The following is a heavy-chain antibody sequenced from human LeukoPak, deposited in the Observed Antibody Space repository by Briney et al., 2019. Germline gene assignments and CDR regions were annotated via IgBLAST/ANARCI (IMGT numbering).Heavy chain of an antibody. J-gene: IGHJ4*02. CDR3: VKVRGRARVGYFDY. V-gene: IGHV3-74*01. Sequence: GGSLRLSCAASGFTLSGIWIDWVRQAPGKGLVWVSRINKDASVTDYAESVKGRFSISRDKRKNSLYLQMISMSVEHAAIYYCVKVRGRARVGYFDYWGQGTLVTVSS. CDR2: INKDASVT. D-gene: IGHD1-26*01. CDR1: GFTLSGIW.